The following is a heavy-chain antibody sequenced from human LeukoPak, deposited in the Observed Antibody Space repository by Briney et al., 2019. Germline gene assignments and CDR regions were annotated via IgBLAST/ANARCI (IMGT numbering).Heavy chain of an antibody. CDR1: GFTFSSYA. CDR2: ISGSGGST. Sequence: GGSLRLSCAASGFTFSSYAMSWVRQAPGKGLEWVSAISGSGGSTYYADSVKGRFTISRDNSKNTLYLQMNSLRAEDTAVYYCAKDRTKPPYYYDSSGDDAFDIWGQGTMVTVSS. V-gene: IGHV3-23*01. D-gene: IGHD3-22*01. J-gene: IGHJ3*02. CDR3: AKDRTKPPYYYDSSGDDAFDI.